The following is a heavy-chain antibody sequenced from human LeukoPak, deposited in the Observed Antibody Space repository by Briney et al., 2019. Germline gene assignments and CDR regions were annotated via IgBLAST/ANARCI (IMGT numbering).Heavy chain of an antibody. J-gene: IGHJ3*02. CDR1: GGSFSGHP. CDR2: IYHSGST. CDR3: ARGRPGQGRTFDI. Sequence: SETLSLTCAVYGGSFSGHPWSWIRQPPGKGLEWMGYIYHSGSTNYNPSLKSRVTISIDTSKNQFSLKLSSVTAADTAVYYCARGRPGQGRTFDIWGQGTTVTVSS. V-gene: IGHV4-59*11.